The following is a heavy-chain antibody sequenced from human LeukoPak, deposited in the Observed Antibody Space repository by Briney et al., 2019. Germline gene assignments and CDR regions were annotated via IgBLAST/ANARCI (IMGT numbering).Heavy chain of an antibody. Sequence: SETLSLTCTVSGGSSSNYYWSWIRQPPGKGLEGIGDINYRGSTNYNPSLKSRVTISIDTSKNQFSLKLSSVTAADTAVYYCARLDWYYYDSSGYWDDWGQGTLVTVSS. J-gene: IGHJ4*02. CDR3: ARLDWYYYDSSGYWDD. CDR1: GGSSSNYY. CDR2: INYRGST. D-gene: IGHD3-22*01. V-gene: IGHV4-59*08.